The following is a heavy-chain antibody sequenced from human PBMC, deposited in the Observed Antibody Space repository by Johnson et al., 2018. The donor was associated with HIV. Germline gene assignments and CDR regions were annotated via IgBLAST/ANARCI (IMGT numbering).Heavy chain of an antibody. J-gene: IGHJ3*01. CDR3: ARDDVVETEDAFDL. D-gene: IGHD2-15*01. CDR1: GFTFSSYD. Sequence: EMQLVESGGGLVQPGGSLRLSCAASGFTFSSYDMHWVRQATGKGLEWVSAIGTAGDTYYPGSVKGRFTISRENAKNSLYLQMNSLRSEDTAMYYCARDDVVETEDAFDLWGQGTMVTVSS. V-gene: IGHV3-13*01. CDR2: IGTAGDT.